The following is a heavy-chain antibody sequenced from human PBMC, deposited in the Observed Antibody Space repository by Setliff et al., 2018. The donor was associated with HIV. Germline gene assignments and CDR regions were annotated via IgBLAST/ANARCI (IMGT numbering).Heavy chain of an antibody. CDR3: ARPIPYGLDWYFDL. Sequence: SETLSLTCTVSGGSISRYYWSWIRQSPGKGLEFMGYMHSSGSTNYNPSLETRVTLSVDTSKSQFSLKLTSVTASDTAMYYCARPIPYGLDWYFDLWGRGTLVTVSS. CDR1: GGSISRYY. CDR2: MHSSGST. V-gene: IGHV4-4*09. D-gene: IGHD4-17*01. J-gene: IGHJ2*01.